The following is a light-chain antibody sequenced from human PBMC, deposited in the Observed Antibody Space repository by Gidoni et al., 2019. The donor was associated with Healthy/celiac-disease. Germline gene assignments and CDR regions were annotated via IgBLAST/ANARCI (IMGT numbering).Light chain of an antibody. CDR3: QQSYSTPYT. CDR1: QSISSY. V-gene: IGKV1-39*01. CDR2: AAS. Sequence: DIKMTQSPSSLSASVGDRVTITCRASQSISSYLNWYQQKPVKAPKLLIYAASSLQSGVPSRFSGSGSGTDFTLTISSLQPEDFATYYCQQSYSTPYTFGQGTKLEIK. J-gene: IGKJ2*01.